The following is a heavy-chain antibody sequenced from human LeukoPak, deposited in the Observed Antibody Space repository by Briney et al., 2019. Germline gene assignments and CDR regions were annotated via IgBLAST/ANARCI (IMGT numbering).Heavy chain of an antibody. CDR1: GFSFNNYA. CDR2: ISYDGGDK. Sequence: GKSLRLSCAASGFSFNNYAMYWVRQAPGKGLEWVALISYDGGDKYYAESMKGRITISRDNAENALYLQMSNLRPDDTAFYFCVKEGVEYSYSYGDYWGQGTLVTVSS. CDR3: VKEGVEYSYSYGDY. D-gene: IGHD3-16*01. V-gene: IGHV3-30*18. J-gene: IGHJ4*02.